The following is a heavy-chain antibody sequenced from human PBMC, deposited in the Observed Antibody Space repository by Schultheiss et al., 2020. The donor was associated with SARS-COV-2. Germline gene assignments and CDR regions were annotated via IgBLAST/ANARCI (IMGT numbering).Heavy chain of an antibody. J-gene: IGHJ5*02. V-gene: IGHV4-34*01. CDR2: ISHGGST. CDR3: ARGHGWFDP. CDR1: GGSLSGFY. Sequence: SETLSLTCAVSGGSLSGFYWNWIRQSSGKGLEWIGEISHGGSTNYNPSLKSRVIISVDTSKNQFSLKLSSVTAADTTVYYCARGHGWFDPWGQGTLVTVSS.